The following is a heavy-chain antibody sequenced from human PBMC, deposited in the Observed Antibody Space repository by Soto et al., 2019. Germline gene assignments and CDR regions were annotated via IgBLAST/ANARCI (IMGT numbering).Heavy chain of an antibody. J-gene: IGHJ4*02. Sequence: PXQXLSLTCAISGDXVSSNSDAWNWIRQSPSRGLEWLGRTYYRSKWYNDYAVSVKSRITINPDTSKNQFSLQLNSLPPEDTAVYYCARVEARSGWFDYWGQGTLGTVSS. CDR1: GDXVSSNSDA. CDR3: ARVEARSGWFDY. D-gene: IGHD2-15*01. V-gene: IGHV6-1*01. CDR2: TYYRSKWYN.